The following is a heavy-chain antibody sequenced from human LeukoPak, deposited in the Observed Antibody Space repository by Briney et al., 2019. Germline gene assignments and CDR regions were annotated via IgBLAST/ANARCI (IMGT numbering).Heavy chain of an antibody. J-gene: IGHJ6*03. CDR2: IYTSGST. D-gene: IGHD6-13*01. CDR1: GGSISSYY. Sequence: SETLSLTCTVSGGSISSYYWSWIRQPAGKGLEWIGRIYTSGSTNYNPSLKSRVTMSVDTSKNQFSLKLSSVTAADTAVYYCARSQQQLLNYYYYYMDVWGKGTTVTVSS. CDR3: ARSQQQLLNYYYYYMDV. V-gene: IGHV4-4*07.